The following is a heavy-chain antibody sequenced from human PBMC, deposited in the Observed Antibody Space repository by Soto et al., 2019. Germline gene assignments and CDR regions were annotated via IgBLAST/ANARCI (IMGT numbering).Heavy chain of an antibody. CDR3: ARTTAVPNTLRSRYFFDY. V-gene: IGHV4-61*01. Sequence: SETLSLTCSVSGGSVSNKTYYWGWIRQPPGKRLEWIGYVYYSGTTNYNPSLKSRVTISVDLSKNQFSLRLSSVTTADTALYYCARTTAVPNTLRSRYFFDYWGQGTLVTVSS. J-gene: IGHJ4*02. CDR1: GGSVSNKTYY. D-gene: IGHD4-17*01. CDR2: VYYSGTT.